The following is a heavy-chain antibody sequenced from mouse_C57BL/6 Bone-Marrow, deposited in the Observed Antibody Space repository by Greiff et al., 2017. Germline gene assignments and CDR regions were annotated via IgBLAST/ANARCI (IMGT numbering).Heavy chain of an antibody. J-gene: IGHJ3*01. CDR1: GYTFTSYW. Sequence: VQLQQPGAELVKPGASVKMSCKASGYTFTSYWITWVKQRPGQGLEWIGDIYPGSGSTNYNEKFKSKATLTVDTSSSTAYMQLSSLTSEDSAVYYCARPRGAHYCCSSGWFAYWGQGTLVTVSA. CDR2: IYPGSGST. CDR3: ARPRGAHYCCSSGWFAY. V-gene: IGHV1-55*01. D-gene: IGHD1-1*01.